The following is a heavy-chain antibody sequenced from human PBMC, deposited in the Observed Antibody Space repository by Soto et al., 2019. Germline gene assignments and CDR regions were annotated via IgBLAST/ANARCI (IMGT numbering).Heavy chain of an antibody. Sequence: SETLSLTCTVPGGSVSSSSYYWGWVRQPPGKGLEWIGSVYYSGSTDYNPSLESRVTISVDKSKNQFSLKLSSVTAADTAVYYCARFDLVPVPPGYFDYRGPGTLVTLSS. CDR1: GGSVSSSSYY. J-gene: IGHJ4*02. V-gene: IGHV4-39*07. CDR2: VYYSGST. D-gene: IGHD2-2*01. CDR3: ARFDLVPVPPGYFDY.